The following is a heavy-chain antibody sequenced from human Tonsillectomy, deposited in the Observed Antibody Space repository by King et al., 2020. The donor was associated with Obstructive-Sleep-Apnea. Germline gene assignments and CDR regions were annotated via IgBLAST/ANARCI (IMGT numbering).Heavy chain of an antibody. Sequence: VQLVESGGGLVQPGASLRLSCVFSGFTFRSYWMSWVLRTPGKGLEWVPNIKPDGSTNYYVSSLRVRFTISRDKPQNSRYLQMTRLSVDDTAVYYCASALFHTGWYPDYFDNWGQGTLVTVSS. CDR1: GFTFRSYW. J-gene: IGHJ4*02. D-gene: IGHD6-19*01. V-gene: IGHV3-7*03. CDR2: IKPDGSTN. CDR3: ASALFHTGWYPDYFDN.